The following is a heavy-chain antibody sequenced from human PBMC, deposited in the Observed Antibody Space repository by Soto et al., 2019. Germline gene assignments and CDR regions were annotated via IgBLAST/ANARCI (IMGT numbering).Heavy chain of an antibody. D-gene: IGHD3-3*01. CDR2: IYHSGST. CDR3: ARDPLTIFGVVIIPGYFDY. V-gene: IGHV4-38-2*02. CDR1: GYSISSGYY. Sequence: LSLTCAVSGYSISSGYYWGWIRQPPGKGLEWIGSIYHSGSTYYNPSLKSRVTISVDTSKNQFSLKLSSVTAADTAVYYCARDPLTIFGVVIIPGYFDYWGQGXLVTVYS. J-gene: IGHJ4*02.